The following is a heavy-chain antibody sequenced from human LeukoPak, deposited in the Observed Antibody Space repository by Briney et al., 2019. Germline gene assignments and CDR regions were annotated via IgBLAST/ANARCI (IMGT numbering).Heavy chain of an antibody. Sequence: SETLSLTCTVSGGSISSGGYYWSWIRQRPGKGPEWIGYIYNSGSTYSNPSLKSRVTISLDTSKNQFSLNLTSVTAADTAVYYCARDDSSGYPGWFDPWGQGTLVTVSS. V-gene: IGHV4-31*03. CDR1: GGSISSGGYY. CDR3: ARDDSSGYPGWFDP. D-gene: IGHD3-22*01. J-gene: IGHJ5*02. CDR2: IYNSGST.